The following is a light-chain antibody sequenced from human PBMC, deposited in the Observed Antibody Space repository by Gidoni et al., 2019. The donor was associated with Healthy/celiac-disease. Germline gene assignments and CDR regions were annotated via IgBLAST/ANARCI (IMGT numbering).Light chain of an antibody. Sequence: DSQMTQPPSSLSASVGDRVTITCRASQSISSYLNWYQQKPGKAPKLLIYAASSLQSGVPSRFSGSGSGTDFTLTISSLQPEDFATYYCQQSYSTPPSFXQXTKLEIK. CDR3: QQSYSTPPS. V-gene: IGKV1-39*01. CDR1: QSISSY. CDR2: AAS. J-gene: IGKJ2*01.